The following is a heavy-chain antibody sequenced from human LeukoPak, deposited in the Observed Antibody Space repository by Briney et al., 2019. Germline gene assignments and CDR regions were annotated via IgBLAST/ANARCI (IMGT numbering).Heavy chain of an antibody. D-gene: IGHD3-9*01. CDR3: ARDTKAGKSYDILTGYQDYYYMDV. CDR1: GGSISSYY. V-gene: IGHV4-4*07. Sequence: SETLSLTCTVSGGSISSYYWSWIRQPAGKGLEWIGRIYTSGSTNYNPSLKSRVTMSVDTSKNQFSLKLSSVTAADTAVYYCARDTKAGKSYDILTGYQDYYYMDVWGKGTTVTVSS. CDR2: IYTSGST. J-gene: IGHJ6*03.